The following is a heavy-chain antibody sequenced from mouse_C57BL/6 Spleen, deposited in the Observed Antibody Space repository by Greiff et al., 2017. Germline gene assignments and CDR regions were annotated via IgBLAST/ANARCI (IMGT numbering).Heavy chain of an antibody. V-gene: IGHV1-19*01. CDR1: GYTFTDYY. D-gene: IGHD2-4*01. J-gene: IGHJ3*01. CDR2: INPYNGGT. Sequence: EVQLQQSGPVLVKPGASVKMSCKASGYTFTDYYMNWVKQSHGKSLEWIGVINPYNGGTSYNQKFKGKATLTVDKSSSTAYMELNSLTSEDSAVYYCARAGDYGLFAYWGQGTLVTVSA. CDR3: ARAGDYGLFAY.